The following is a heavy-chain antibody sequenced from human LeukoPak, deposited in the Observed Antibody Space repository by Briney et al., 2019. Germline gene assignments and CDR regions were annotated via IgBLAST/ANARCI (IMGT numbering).Heavy chain of an antibody. CDR2: IYHSGST. CDR3: ARVTGYYDSSGYYPVAAFDI. J-gene: IGHJ3*02. V-gene: IGHV4-4*02. Sequence: SETLSLTCAVSGGSISSSNWWSWVRQPPGKGLEWIGEIYHSGSTNYNPSLKSRVTISVDKSKNQFSLKLSSVTAADTAVYYCARVTGYYDSSGYYPVAAFDIWGQGTMVTVSS. D-gene: IGHD3-22*01. CDR1: GGSISSSNW.